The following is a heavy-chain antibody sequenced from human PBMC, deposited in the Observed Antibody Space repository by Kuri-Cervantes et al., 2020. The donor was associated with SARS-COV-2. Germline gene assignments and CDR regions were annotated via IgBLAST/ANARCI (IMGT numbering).Heavy chain of an antibody. CDR3: ARASLRFRTYYFDY. CDR1: GGTFSSYA. V-gene: IGHV1-69*13. Sequence: SVKVSCKASGGTFSSYAISWVRQAPGQGLEWMGGIIPIFGTATYAQRFQGRVTITADEPTRTVYMEMSSLTLEDTAVYYCARASLRFRTYYFDYWGQGTLVTVSS. CDR2: IIPIFGTA. D-gene: IGHD3-3*01. J-gene: IGHJ4*02.